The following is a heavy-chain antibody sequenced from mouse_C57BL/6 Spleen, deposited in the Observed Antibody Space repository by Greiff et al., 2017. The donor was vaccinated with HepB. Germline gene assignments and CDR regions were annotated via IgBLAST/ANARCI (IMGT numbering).Heavy chain of an antibody. CDR3: ARTGPGDYFDY. J-gene: IGHJ2*01. CDR1: GFTFSDYY. D-gene: IGHD3-1*01. V-gene: IGHV5-12*01. Sequence: EVMLVESGGGLVQPGGSLKLSCAASGFTFSDYYMYWVRQTPEKRLEWVAYISNGGGSTYYPDTVKGRFTISRDNAKNTLYLQMSRLKSEDTAMYYCARTGPGDYFDYWGQGTTLTVSS. CDR2: ISNGGGST.